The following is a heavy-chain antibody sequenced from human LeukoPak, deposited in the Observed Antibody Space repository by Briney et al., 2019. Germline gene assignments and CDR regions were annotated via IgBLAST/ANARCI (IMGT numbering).Heavy chain of an antibody. J-gene: IGHJ4*02. CDR3: ARDSELYYYDSSGYYDY. V-gene: IGHV1-18*01. D-gene: IGHD3-22*01. CDR2: ISAYNGNT. Sequence: ASVKASCKASGYTFTSYGISWVRQAPGQGLEWMGWISAYNGNTNYAQKLQGRVTMTTDTSTSTAYMELRSLRSDDTAVYYCARDSELYYYDSSGYYDYWGQGTLVTVSS. CDR1: GYTFTSYG.